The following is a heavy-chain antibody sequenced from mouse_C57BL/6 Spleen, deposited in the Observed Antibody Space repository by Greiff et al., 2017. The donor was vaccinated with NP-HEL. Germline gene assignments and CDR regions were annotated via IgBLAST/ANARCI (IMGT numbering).Heavy chain of an antibody. CDR1: GFTFSDYY. CDR3: ARWDGYFDY. J-gene: IGHJ2*01. Sequence: EVKLVESGGGLVQPGGSLKLSCAASGFTFSDYYMYWVRQTPEKRLEWVAYISNGGGSTYYPDTVKGRFTISRDNAKNTLYLQMSRLKSEDTAMYYCARWDGYFDYWGQGTTLTVSS. CDR2: ISNGGGST. D-gene: IGHD2-3*01. V-gene: IGHV5-12*01.